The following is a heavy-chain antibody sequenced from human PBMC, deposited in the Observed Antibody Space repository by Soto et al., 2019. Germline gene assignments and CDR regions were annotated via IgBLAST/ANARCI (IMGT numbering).Heavy chain of an antibody. CDR3: ARETGGPQRESNWFDP. CDR1: GGTFSSYA. D-gene: IGHD3-10*01. V-gene: IGHV1-69*12. J-gene: IGHJ5*02. CDR2: IIPIFGTA. Sequence: QVQLVQSGAEVKKPGSSVKVSCKASGGTFSSYAISWVRQAPGQGLEWMGGIIPIFGTANYAQKFQGRVTSTADESTSTAYMELSSLRYEDTAVYYCARETGGPQRESNWFDPWGQGTLVTVSS.